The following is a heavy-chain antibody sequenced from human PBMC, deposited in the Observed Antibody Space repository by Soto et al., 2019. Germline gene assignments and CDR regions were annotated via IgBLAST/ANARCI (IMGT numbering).Heavy chain of an antibody. CDR2: INPNSGGT. Sequence: QVQLVQSGAEVKKPGASVKVSCKASGYTFTGYYMHWVRQAPGQGLEWMGWINPNSGGTNYAQKFQGWVTMTRDTSSSTAYMELSRLRSDDTAVYYCARDVGYSSGWYGDYYYYYGMDVWGQGTTVTVSS. V-gene: IGHV1-2*04. D-gene: IGHD6-19*01. CDR3: ARDVGYSSGWYGDYYYYYGMDV. CDR1: GYTFTGYY. J-gene: IGHJ6*02.